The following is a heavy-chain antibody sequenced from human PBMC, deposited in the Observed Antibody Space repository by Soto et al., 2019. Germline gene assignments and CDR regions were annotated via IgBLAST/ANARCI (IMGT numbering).Heavy chain of an antibody. V-gene: IGHV4-39*01. CDR2: ISHTGET. D-gene: IGHD3-9*01. Sequence: QLRLQESGPGLVKPSGTLSLTCTVSGDSVTSDDSYWGWIRRPPGQGLEWIGTISHTGETFYNPPLNSRPPLSLVASKNTFSLKLASMTAADAGVFFCARKMRGPIPHFGWVSPVTSWGQGILVTVSS. CDR1: GDSVTSDDSY. J-gene: IGHJ5*02. CDR3: ARKMRGPIPHFGWVSPVTS.